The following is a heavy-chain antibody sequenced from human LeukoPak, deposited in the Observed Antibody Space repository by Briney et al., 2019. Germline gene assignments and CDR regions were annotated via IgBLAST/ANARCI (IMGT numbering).Heavy chain of an antibody. V-gene: IGHV4-59*08. D-gene: IGHD5-18*01. CDR1: GGSISSYY. Sequence: PSETLSHTCTVSGGSISSYYWSWIRQPPGKEVEWIGYIYYSGSTNYNPSLKCRLTISADTTKNQFSLKRSSATAADTAVYFCTRHEGYSYAFAYWGQGTLVTVSS. CDR3: TRHEGYSYAFAY. J-gene: IGHJ4*02. CDR2: IYYSGST.